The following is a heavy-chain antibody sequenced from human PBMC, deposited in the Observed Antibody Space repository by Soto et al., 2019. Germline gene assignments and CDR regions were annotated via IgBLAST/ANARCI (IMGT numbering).Heavy chain of an antibody. J-gene: IGHJ4*02. CDR1: GYSFTSYC. CDR3: ARQKHNVDTVDFDY. CDR2: IDPSDSYT. V-gene: IGHV5-10-1*01. Sequence: PGESLKISGKGSGYSFTSYCISWVRQMPGKGLEWMGRIDPSDSYTNYSPSFQGHVTISADKSISTAYLQWSSLKASDTAMYYCARQKHNVDTVDFDYWGQGTLLTVSS. D-gene: IGHD5-18*01.